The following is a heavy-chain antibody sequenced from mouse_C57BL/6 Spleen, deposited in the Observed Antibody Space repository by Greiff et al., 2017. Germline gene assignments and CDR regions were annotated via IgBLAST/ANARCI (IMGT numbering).Heavy chain of an antibody. V-gene: IGHV14-3*01. CDR1: GFNIKNTY. CDR2: IDPANGNT. D-gene: IGHD2-3*01. Sequence: VQLKQSVAELVRPGASVKLSCTASGFNIKNTYMHWVKQRPEQGLEWIGRIDPANGNTKYAPKVQGKATITADTSSNPAYLQLSSLTSEDTAIYYCARYDGYYDYAMDYWGQGTSVTVSS. CDR3: ARYDGYYDYAMDY. J-gene: IGHJ4*01.